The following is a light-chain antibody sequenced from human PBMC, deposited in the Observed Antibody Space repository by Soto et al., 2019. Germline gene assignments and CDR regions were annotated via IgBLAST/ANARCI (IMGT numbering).Light chain of an antibody. J-gene: IGLJ2*01. V-gene: IGLV1-40*01. CDR3: QSYDSSLSGVV. Sequence: QSVLTQPPSVSGALGQRVTISCTGSSSNIGAGYDVHWYQQLPGTAPKLLIYGNSNRPSGVPDRFSGSKSDTSASLAITGLQAEDEADYYCQSYDSSLSGVVFGGGTQLTVL. CDR1: SSNIGAGYD. CDR2: GNS.